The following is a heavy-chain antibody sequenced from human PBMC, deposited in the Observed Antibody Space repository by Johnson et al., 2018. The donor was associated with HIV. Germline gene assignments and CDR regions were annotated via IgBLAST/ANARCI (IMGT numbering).Heavy chain of an antibody. Sequence: VQLVESGGGVVQPGRSLRLSCAASGFTFSSYGMHWVRQAPGKGLEWVAFIRYDGSNKNYADSVKGRFTISRDNSKNTLYLQMNSLRAEDTAVYYCATSTASDAFDIWGQGTMVTVSS. CDR3: ATSTASDAFDI. V-gene: IGHV3-30*02. J-gene: IGHJ3*02. CDR2: IRYDGSNK. D-gene: IGHD1-1*01. CDR1: GFTFSSYG.